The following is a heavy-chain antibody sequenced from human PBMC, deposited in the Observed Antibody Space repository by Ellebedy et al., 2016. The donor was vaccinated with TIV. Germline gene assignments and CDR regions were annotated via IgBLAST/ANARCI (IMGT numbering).Heavy chain of an antibody. Sequence: SVKVSXKASSGTFSSYAISWVRQAPGQGLEWMGGIIPLFGTTNYAQKFQGRVTITADESTSAAYMELSSLRAEDTAVYYCARPWIQLWFDPFDPWGQGTLVTVSS. J-gene: IGHJ5*02. CDR2: IIPLFGTT. CDR1: SGTFSSYA. CDR3: ARPWIQLWFDPFDP. D-gene: IGHD5-18*01. V-gene: IGHV1-69*13.